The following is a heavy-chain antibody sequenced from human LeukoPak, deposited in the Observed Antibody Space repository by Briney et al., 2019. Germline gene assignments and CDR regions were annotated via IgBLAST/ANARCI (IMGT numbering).Heavy chain of an antibody. J-gene: IGHJ3*02. CDR2: ISYDGSNK. CDR3: AKPLARSRKAVGTPADAFDI. Sequence: GGSLRLSCAASGFTFSSYAMHWVRQAPGKGLEWVAVISYDGSNKYYADSVKGRFTISRDNSKNTLYLQMNSLRAEDTAVYYCAKPLARSRKAVGTPADAFDIWGQGTMVTVSS. D-gene: IGHD6-19*01. CDR1: GFTFSSYA. V-gene: IGHV3-30-3*02.